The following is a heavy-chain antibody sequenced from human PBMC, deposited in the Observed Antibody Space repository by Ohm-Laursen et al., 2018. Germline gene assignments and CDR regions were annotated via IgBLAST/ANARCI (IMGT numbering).Heavy chain of an antibody. D-gene: IGHD3-10*01. CDR1: GGSISNYY. Sequence: GTLSLTCNVSGGSISNYYWSWIRQPAGKGLEWVGRMYSSGSTNSNPSLKSRVTMSFDTSKNQFSLKLSSVTAADTAVYYCARGYYGRGDSWGQGTLVTVSS. CDR3: ARGYYGRGDS. J-gene: IGHJ4*02. V-gene: IGHV4-4*07. CDR2: MYSSGST.